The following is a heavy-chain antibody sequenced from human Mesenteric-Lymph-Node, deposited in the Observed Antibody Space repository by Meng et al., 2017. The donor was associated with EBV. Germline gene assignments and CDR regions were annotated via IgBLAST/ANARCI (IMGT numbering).Heavy chain of an antibody. CDR1: GGSFSGFY. V-gene: IGHV4-34*01. D-gene: IGHD3-10*01. CDR3: GGGYISGVPDFDY. J-gene: IGHJ4*02. Sequence: WGPGLLKPSDTLSLTCAGSGGSFSGFYWGWIRQSPGKGLEWIGEINHRRDTNYHPSLKSRVTISLDASKNQFSLKLTSVTAADTAVYYCGGGYISGVPDFDYWGQGTLVTVSS. CDR2: INHRRDT.